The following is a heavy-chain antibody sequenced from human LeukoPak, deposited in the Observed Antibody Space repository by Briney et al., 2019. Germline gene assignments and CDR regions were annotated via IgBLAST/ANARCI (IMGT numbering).Heavy chain of an antibody. J-gene: IGHJ4*02. D-gene: IGHD3-3*01. V-gene: IGHV3-7*01. CDR3: ASQRFLDY. Sequence: PGGSLRLSCAASGFTFSNYWMNWVRQAPGKGLEWVADIKQDGSEEYYVDSVKGRFTISRDNAKNSLYLQLNSLRVEDTAVYYCASQRFLDYWGQGTLVTVSS. CDR2: IKQDGSEE. CDR1: GFTFSNYW.